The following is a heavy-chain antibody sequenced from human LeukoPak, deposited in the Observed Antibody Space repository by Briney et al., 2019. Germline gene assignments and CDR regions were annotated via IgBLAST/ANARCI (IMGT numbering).Heavy chain of an antibody. V-gene: IGHV4-59*01. CDR2: IYESGGT. CDR3: ARDRAAFYYASGLAY. Sequence: SETLSLTCTVSGGSISEYYWSWIRQSPGKGLEWIGYIYESGGTNYNPSLRSRVTISLDTSKTQVSLKVPSLTAADTAVYYCARDRAAFYYASGLAYWGQGIPVTVSS. CDR1: GGSISEYY. D-gene: IGHD3-10*01. J-gene: IGHJ4*02.